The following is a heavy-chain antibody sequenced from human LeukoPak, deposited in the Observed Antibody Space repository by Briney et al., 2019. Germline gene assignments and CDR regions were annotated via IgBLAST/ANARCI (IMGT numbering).Heavy chain of an antibody. CDR3: ARRQVATTDFDY. D-gene: IGHD5-12*01. V-gene: IGHV4-30-2*01. CDR1: GGSISRGGYS. CDR2: IYHGGST. Sequence: SETLSLTCAVSGGSISRGGYSWSWIRQPPGKGLEWIGYIYHGGSTYYNPSLKSRVTISVDRSKNQFSLKLSSLTAADTAVYYCARRQVATTDFDYWGQGTLVTVSS. J-gene: IGHJ4*02.